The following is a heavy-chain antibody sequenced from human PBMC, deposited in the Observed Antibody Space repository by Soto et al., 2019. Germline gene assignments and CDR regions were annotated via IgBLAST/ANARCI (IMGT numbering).Heavy chain of an antibody. D-gene: IGHD3-10*01. CDR1: GGSISTYY. V-gene: IGHV4-59*01. Sequence: QVQLQESGPGLVKPSETLSLTCTVSGGSISTYYWSWIRQPPGKGLEWIGYIYYSGSTNYNPSLKSRVTISIDTSKNQFSLKLSSVTAADTAVYYCARGSGQLLPLDYWGQGTLVTVSS. J-gene: IGHJ4*02. CDR3: ARGSGQLLPLDY. CDR2: IYYSGST.